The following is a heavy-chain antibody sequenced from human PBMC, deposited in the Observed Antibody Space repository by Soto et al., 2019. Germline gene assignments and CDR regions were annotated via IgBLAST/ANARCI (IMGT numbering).Heavy chain of an antibody. Sequence: ASVKVSCKASGYTFSNFGISWVRQAPGQGLEWLGWISTDNGNTKYAQKFQGRVTMTRNTSISTAYMELSSLRSEDTAVYYCARVPLTYYDFWSGYWGDYYYRLAVWGQGTTVTVSS. CDR1: GYTFSNFG. D-gene: IGHD3-3*01. CDR3: ARVPLTYYDFWSGYWGDYYYRLAV. V-gene: IGHV1-18*01. J-gene: IGHJ6*02. CDR2: ISTDNGNT.